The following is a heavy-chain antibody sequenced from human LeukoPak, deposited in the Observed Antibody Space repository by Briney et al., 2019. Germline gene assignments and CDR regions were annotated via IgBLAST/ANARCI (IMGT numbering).Heavy chain of an antibody. D-gene: IGHD4-17*01. CDR1: GFTFTTYS. CDR2: ISSTSTYI. V-gene: IGHV3-21*01. CDR3: ARGGAYGDYDK. J-gene: IGHJ4*02. Sequence: GGSLRLSCAASGFTFTTYSMNWGRQAPGKGLEWVSSISSTSTYIYYADSVKGRFAISRDNAKNSLYLQMNGLRAEDTAIYYCARGGAYGDYDKWGQGTLVTVSS.